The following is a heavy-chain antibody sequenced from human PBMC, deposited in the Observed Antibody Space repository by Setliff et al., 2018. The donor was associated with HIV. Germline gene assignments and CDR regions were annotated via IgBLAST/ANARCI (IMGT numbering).Heavy chain of an antibody. CDR2: INPNSGGT. CDR3: VSKRACAY. J-gene: IGHJ4*02. Sequence: ASVKVSCKASGYTFTDYYVHWLRQAPGQGLEWMGWINPNSGGTNCPQKFQGRVTMTRDTSISTAYMELSGLTSDDTAMYYCVSKRACAYWGQGTLVTVSS. CDR1: GYTFTDYY. V-gene: IGHV1-2*02.